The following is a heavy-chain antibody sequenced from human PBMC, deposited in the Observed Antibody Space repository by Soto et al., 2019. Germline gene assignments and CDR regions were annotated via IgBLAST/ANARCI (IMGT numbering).Heavy chain of an antibody. J-gene: IGHJ4*02. D-gene: IGHD3-9*01. Sequence: GGSLRLSCAASGFTVSGNYMSWVRQAPGKGLEWVSVIYSGGSTYYADSVKGRFTISRDNSKNTLYLQMNSLRAEDTAVYYCANCPQYFDWFYWGQGTLVTVSS. CDR3: ANCPQYFDWFY. CDR2: IYSGGST. V-gene: IGHV3-66*01. CDR1: GFTVSGNY.